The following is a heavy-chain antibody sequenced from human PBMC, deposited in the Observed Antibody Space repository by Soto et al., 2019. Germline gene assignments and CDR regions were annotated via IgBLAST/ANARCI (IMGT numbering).Heavy chain of an antibody. CDR3: ARLARDGYHLDY. CDR2: IYYSGST. Sequence: PSETLSLTCTVSGGTISSWYWSWIRQPPGKGLEWIGYIYYSGSTYYNPSLKSRVTISVDTSKNQFSLKLSSVTAADTAVYYCARLARDGYHLDYWGQGTLVTVSS. V-gene: IGHV4-59*12. J-gene: IGHJ4*02. D-gene: IGHD5-12*01. CDR1: GGTISSWY.